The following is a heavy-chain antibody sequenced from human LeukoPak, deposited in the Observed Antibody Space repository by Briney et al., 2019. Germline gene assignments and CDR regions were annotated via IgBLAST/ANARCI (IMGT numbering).Heavy chain of an antibody. CDR2: IKQDGSEK. Sequence: GGSLRLSCAASGFTFRSYWMSWVRQAPGKGLEWVANIKQDGSEKYYVDSVKGRFTISRDNAKNSLYLQMNSLRAEDTAVYYCARDSCSSTSCYYYYYYGMDVWGQGTTVTVSS. V-gene: IGHV3-7*03. CDR1: GFTFRSYW. D-gene: IGHD2-2*01. CDR3: ARDSCSSTSCYYYYYYGMDV. J-gene: IGHJ6*02.